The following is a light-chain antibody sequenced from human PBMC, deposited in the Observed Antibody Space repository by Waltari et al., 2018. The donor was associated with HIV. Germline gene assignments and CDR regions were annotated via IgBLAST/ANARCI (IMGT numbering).Light chain of an antibody. CDR2: DVS. CDR1: SSDVGGYDY. V-gene: IGLV2-14*03. J-gene: IGLJ2*01. Sequence: QSALTQPASVSGSPGQSITISCTGTSSDVGGYDYVSWYQQHPGKAPKLMIFDVSNRSSGVSNRFSGSKSGNTASLTISGLQAEDEADYYCSSYISSSALDVVFGGGTKRTVL. CDR3: SSYISSSALDVV.